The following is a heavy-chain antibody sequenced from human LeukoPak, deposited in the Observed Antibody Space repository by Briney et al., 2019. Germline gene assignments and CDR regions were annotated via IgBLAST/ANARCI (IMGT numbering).Heavy chain of an antibody. CDR3: ASGSGSYDMPFDN. CDR1: GFTVSSNY. J-gene: IGHJ4*02. CDR2: IYSGGST. Sequence: GGSLRLSCAASGFTVSSNYMSWVRQAPGKGLEWVSVIYSGGSTYYADSVKGRFTISRDNSKNTLYLQMNSLRAEDTAVYYCASGSGSYDMPFDNWGQGTLVTVSS. V-gene: IGHV3-53*05. D-gene: IGHD3-10*01.